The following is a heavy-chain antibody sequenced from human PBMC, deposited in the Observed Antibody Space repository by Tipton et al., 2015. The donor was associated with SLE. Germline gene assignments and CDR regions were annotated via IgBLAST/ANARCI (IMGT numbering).Heavy chain of an antibody. D-gene: IGHD6-13*01. V-gene: IGHV3-66*01. CDR3: ARELAAAVTRAFDI. CDR1: GFTVSSNY. Sequence: GSLRLSCAASGFTVSSNYMSWVRQAPGKGLEWVSVIYSGGSTYYADSVKGRFTISRDNSKNTLYLQMNSLRAEDTAVYYCARELAAAVTRAFDIWGQGTMVTVSS. J-gene: IGHJ3*02. CDR2: IYSGGST.